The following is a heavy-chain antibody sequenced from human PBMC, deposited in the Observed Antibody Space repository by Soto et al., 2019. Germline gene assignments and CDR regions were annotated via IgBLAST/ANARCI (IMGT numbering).Heavy chain of an antibody. CDR1: GGTFNSYT. D-gene: IGHD3-10*01. V-gene: IGHV1-69*02. CDR3: ARDDYFGSGPLDY. Sequence: QVQLVQSGAKVKKPGSSVKVSCKASGGTFNSYTISWVRQAPGQGLEWMGRIIPILGLPNYAQKFQGRVTLIADKSTTTVYMELSSLRPEDTAIYYCARDDYFGSGPLDYWGQGTLVTVSS. J-gene: IGHJ4*02. CDR2: IIPILGLP.